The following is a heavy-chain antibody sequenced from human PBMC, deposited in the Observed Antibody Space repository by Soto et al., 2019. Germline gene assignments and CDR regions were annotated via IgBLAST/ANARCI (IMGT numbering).Heavy chain of an antibody. CDR1: GYTFTSYD. J-gene: IGHJ4*02. V-gene: IGHV1-8*01. CDR2: MNPNSGNT. D-gene: IGHD6-19*01. Sequence: QVQLVQSGAEVKKPGASVKVSCKASGYTFTSYDINWVRQATGQGLEWMGWMNPNSGNTGYAQKFQGRVTMTRNTSISTTYMELSSLRSEDTAVYYCARSVEWLASFDYWGQGTLVTVSS. CDR3: ARSVEWLASFDY.